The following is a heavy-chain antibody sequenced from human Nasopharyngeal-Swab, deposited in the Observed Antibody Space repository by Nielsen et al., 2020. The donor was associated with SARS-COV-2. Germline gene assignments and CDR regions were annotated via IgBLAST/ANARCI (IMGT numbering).Heavy chain of an antibody. Sequence: GGSLRLSCAASGFTFSSYGMHWVRQAPGKGLEWVAVIWYDVSNKYYADSVKGRFTISRDNSKNTLYLQMNSLRAEDTAVYYCARDRTVTTTVYFDYWGQGTLVTVSS. V-gene: IGHV3-33*01. J-gene: IGHJ4*02. CDR2: IWYDVSNK. D-gene: IGHD4-17*01. CDR1: GFTFSSYG. CDR3: ARDRTVTTTVYFDY.